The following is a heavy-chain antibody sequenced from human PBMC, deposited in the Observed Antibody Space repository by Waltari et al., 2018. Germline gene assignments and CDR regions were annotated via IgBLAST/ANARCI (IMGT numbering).Heavy chain of an antibody. Sequence: QVQLQQWGAGLLKPSETLSLTCAVYGGSFSGYYWSWIRQAPGKGLEWIGEINHSGSTNYNPARKSRVTISVDTSKNQFSLKLSSVTAADTAVYYCARPKIKGAHDAFDIWGQGTMVTVSS. CDR2: INHSGST. D-gene: IGHD3-16*01. V-gene: IGHV4-34*01. J-gene: IGHJ3*02. CDR1: GGSFSGYY. CDR3: ARPKIKGAHDAFDI.